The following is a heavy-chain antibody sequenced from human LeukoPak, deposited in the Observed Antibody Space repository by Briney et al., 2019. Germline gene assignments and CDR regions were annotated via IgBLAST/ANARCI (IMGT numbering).Heavy chain of an antibody. CDR2: NYYSGST. V-gene: IGHV4-59*01. CDR3: ARGNITMIVVGPMDV. CDR1: GGSISSYY. D-gene: IGHD3-22*01. J-gene: IGHJ6*03. Sequence: SATLSLTCTVSGGSISSYYWSWIRQPPGKGLEWIGYNYYSGSTNYNPSLKSRVTISVDTSKNQFSLKLSSVTAADTAVYYCARGNITMIVVGPMDVWGKGTTVTVSS.